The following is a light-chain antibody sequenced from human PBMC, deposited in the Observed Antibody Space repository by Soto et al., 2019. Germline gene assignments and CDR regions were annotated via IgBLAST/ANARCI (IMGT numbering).Light chain of an antibody. CDR1: QSISDR. CDR2: SAS. J-gene: IGKJ1*01. Sequence: VVMTQSPATLSVSPGERATLSCRASQSISDRLAWYHQRPGQAPRLLIYSASARATGVPARFSGSGSGTEFTLTISSLQSEDFGVYYCQQYDYWWTFGQGTKEQI. CDR3: QQYDYWWT. V-gene: IGKV3-15*01.